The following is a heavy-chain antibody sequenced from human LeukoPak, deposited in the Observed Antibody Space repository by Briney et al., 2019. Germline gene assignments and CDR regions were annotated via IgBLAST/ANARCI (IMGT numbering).Heavy chain of an antibody. Sequence: PSETLSLTCAVYGGSFSGYYWSWIRQPPGKGLEWIGEINHSGSTNYNPSLKSRVTISVDTSKNQFSLKLSSVTAADTAGYYCARLGGWGYFDYWGQGTLVTVSS. V-gene: IGHV4-34*01. J-gene: IGHJ4*02. CDR2: INHSGST. D-gene: IGHD3-16*01. CDR3: ARLGGWGYFDY. CDR1: GGSFSGYY.